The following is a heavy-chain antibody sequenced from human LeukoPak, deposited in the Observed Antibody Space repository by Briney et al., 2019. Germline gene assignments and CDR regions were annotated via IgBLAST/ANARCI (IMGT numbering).Heavy chain of an antibody. D-gene: IGHD4-17*01. CDR1: GYXFSSYY. J-gene: IGHJ5*02. Sequence: ASVKVSCKSSGYXFSSYYMHWVRQAPGQGLEWMGIINPSGGSTSYAQKFQGRVTMTRDTSTRTVYMELSSLRSEDTAVYYCARENDYGNNWFDPWGQGTLVTVSS. V-gene: IGHV1-46*01. CDR2: INPSGGST. CDR3: ARENDYGNNWFDP.